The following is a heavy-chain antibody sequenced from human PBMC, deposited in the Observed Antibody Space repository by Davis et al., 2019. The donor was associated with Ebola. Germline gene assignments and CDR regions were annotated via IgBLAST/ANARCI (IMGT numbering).Heavy chain of an antibody. CDR3: AREMGIAVS. Sequence: GESLKISCAASGFTFSSYSMNWVRQAPGKGLEWVANIKQDGNEKYYVDSVKGQFTISRDNAKNSLYLQMNSLRAEDTAVYYCAREMGIAVSWGQGTLVTVSS. CDR1: GFTFSSYS. V-gene: IGHV3-7*03. CDR2: IKQDGNEK. D-gene: IGHD6-19*01. J-gene: IGHJ4*02.